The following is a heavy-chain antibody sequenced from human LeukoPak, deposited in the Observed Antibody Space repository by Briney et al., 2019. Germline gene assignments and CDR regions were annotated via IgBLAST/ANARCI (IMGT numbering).Heavy chain of an antibody. CDR2: TYYKSRWYN. Sequence: SQTLSLTCAISGDSVSSNSAAWNWIRQSPSRGLEWLGRTYYKSRWYNDYAVSMKSRIIISPDTSKNQFSLHLNSVTPEDTALYYCAMAGDRTYAFDIWGQGTMVTVSS. J-gene: IGHJ3*02. D-gene: IGHD1/OR15-1a*01. V-gene: IGHV6-1*01. CDR3: AMAGDRTYAFDI. CDR1: GDSVSSNSAA.